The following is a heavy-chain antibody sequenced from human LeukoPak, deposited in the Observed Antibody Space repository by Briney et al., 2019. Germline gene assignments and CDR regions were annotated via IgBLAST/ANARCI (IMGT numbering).Heavy chain of an antibody. CDR3: ARAGEIAAAGTLYNWVDP. CDR1: GYTFTNYY. D-gene: IGHD6-13*01. CDR2: INPSGGST. V-gene: IGHV1-46*01. J-gene: IGHJ5*02. Sequence: GASVKVSCKASGYTFTNYYMHWVRQAPGQRLEWMGIINPSGGSTSSAQKFQGRVTMTRDMSTSTVYMELSRLRSAYTAVYYCARAGEIAAAGTLYNWVDPWGQGTLVTVSS.